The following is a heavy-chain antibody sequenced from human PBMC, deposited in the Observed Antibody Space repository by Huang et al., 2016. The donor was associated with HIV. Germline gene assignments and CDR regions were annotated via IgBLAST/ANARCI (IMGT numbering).Heavy chain of an antibody. J-gene: IGHJ6*01. CDR3: AKDQNYGDYDYYGMDV. CDR2: ISYDGRSK. CDR1: GFSFRNYG. Sequence: QVQLVESGGGVVQPGRSLRLSCAASGFSFRNYGTPWVRQAPGKGLEWLGVISYDGRSKDYADSVKGRFTSSRDNSKDTLYLQMNSLRTEDTAVYYCAKDQNYGDYDYYGMDVWGKGPRSPSPQ. D-gene: IGHD3-10*01. V-gene: IGHV3-30*18.